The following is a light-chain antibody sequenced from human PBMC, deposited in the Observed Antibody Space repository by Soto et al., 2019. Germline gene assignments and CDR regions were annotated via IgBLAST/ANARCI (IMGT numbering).Light chain of an antibody. V-gene: IGKV3-11*01. J-gene: IGKJ5*01. CDR3: QQRSNWPST. Sequence: EIVLTQSPATLSLSPGERATLSCRTSQSVSSYFAWYQQKPGRAPRLLIYDASNRATGIPARFIDSGSGTDFTLTISSLEPEDFAVYYCQQRSNWPSTFGQGTRLEIK. CDR1: QSVSSY. CDR2: DAS.